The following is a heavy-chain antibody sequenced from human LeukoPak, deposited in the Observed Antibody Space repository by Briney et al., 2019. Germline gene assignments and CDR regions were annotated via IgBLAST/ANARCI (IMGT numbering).Heavy chain of an antibody. CDR3: AKDEQLVNWFDP. CDR1: GFTFSSYA. V-gene: IGHV3-23*01. Sequence: GGSLRLSCAASGFTFSSYAMGWVRQAPGKGLEWVSAISGSGGSTYYADSVKGRFTISRDNSKNTLYLQMNSLRAEDTAVYYCAKDEQLVNWFDPWGQGTLVTVSS. CDR2: ISGSGGST. J-gene: IGHJ5*02. D-gene: IGHD6-6*01.